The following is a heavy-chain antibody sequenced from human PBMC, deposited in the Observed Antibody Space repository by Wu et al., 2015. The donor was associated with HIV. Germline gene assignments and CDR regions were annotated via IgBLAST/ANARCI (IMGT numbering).Heavy chain of an antibody. CDR3: LTAINGVIY. CDR2: LSPNNGAT. D-gene: IGHD2-8*01. CDR1: GYIFVNQY. V-gene: IGHV1-2*02. Sequence: QVQLVQSVVDVRKPGASVKVSCKASGYIFVNQYLHWVRRAPGQGLEWMGWLSPNNGATNYAQRFQDRVSMTGDTSSTTAYMELRRLTSQDTAMYFCLTAINGVIYWGQGTLVTVSS. J-gene: IGHJ4*02.